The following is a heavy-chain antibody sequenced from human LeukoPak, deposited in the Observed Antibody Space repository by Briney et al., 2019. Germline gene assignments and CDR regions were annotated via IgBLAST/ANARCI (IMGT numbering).Heavy chain of an antibody. CDR3: ARDRGYSSRWNFGKDYYMDT. D-gene: IGHD6-13*01. CDR1: GFTFSTYG. CDR2: IWYEGGHA. Sequence: GGALRLSCAPSGFTFSTYGMNCVCESPGGRLEWVAVIWYEGGHANYADAGERRITISPNNSKNTLYLQMNSTRAEGTAVYYWARDRGYSSRWNFGKDYYMDTWGKGTTVTVSS. J-gene: IGHJ6*03. V-gene: IGHV3-33*01.